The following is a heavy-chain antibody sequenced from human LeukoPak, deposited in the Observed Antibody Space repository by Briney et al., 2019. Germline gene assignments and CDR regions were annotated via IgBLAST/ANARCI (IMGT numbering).Heavy chain of an antibody. Sequence: GGSLRLSCAASGFTFSSYGMHWVRQAPGKGLDWVAVISHDGGRPSYADSVKGRFTISRDNSKNTLYLQMNSLRADDTAVYYCARANWNDDAFDIWGQGTMVTVS. CDR2: ISHDGGRP. CDR3: ARANWNDDAFDI. CDR1: GFTFSSYG. V-gene: IGHV3-30*03. J-gene: IGHJ3*02. D-gene: IGHD1-20*01.